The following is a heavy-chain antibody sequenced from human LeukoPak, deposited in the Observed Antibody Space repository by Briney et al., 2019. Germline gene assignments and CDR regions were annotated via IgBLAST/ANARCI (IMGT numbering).Heavy chain of an antibody. Sequence: PGGSLRLSCAASGFTFSTYAMSWVRQAPGKGLEWVASIRQDGGEKSYVDSVKGRFTTSRDNTKNSLYLQMSSLRAEDTAVYYCAKDGTAAGLYFDLWGQGTLVTVSS. J-gene: IGHJ4*01. CDR3: AKDGTAAGLYFDL. CDR2: IRQDGGEK. CDR1: GFTFSTYA. V-gene: IGHV3-7*01. D-gene: IGHD6-13*01.